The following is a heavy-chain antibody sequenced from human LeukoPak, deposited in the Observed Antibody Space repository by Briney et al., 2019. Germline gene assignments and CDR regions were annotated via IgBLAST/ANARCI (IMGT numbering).Heavy chain of an antibody. D-gene: IGHD3-22*01. CDR3: ELYYYDRYDAFDI. J-gene: IGHJ3*02. Sequence: ASVKVSCKASGCTFTGYYMHWVRQAPGQGLEWMGWINPNSGGTNYAQKFQGWVTMTRDTSISTAYMELSRLRSDDTAVYYCELYYYDRYDAFDIWGQGTMVTVSS. CDR2: INPNSGGT. CDR1: GCTFTGYY. V-gene: IGHV1-2*04.